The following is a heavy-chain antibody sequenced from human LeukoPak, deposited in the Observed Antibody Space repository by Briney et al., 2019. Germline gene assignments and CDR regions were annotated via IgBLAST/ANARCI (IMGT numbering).Heavy chain of an antibody. Sequence: SETLSLTCTVSGGSISSYYWSWIRQPPGMGLEWIGYIYYSGSTNYNPSLKSRVTISVDTSKNQFSLKLSSVTAADTAVYYCARSGTSYGDYVDYWGQGTLITVSS. D-gene: IGHD2-2*01. CDR2: IYYSGST. J-gene: IGHJ4*02. CDR3: ARSGTSYGDYVDY. V-gene: IGHV4-59*01. CDR1: GGSISSYY.